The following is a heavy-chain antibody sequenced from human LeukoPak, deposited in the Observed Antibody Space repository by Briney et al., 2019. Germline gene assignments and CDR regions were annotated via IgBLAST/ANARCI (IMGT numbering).Heavy chain of an antibody. CDR3: ASGYYDSSGYYYALDY. D-gene: IGHD3-22*01. J-gene: IGHJ4*02. Sequence: GGSLRLSCAASGFTVSSNYMSWVRQAPGKGLEWVSVIYSGGSTYYADPVKGRFTISRDNSKNTLYLQMNSLRAEDTAVYYCASGYYDSSGYYYALDYWGQGTLVTVSS. V-gene: IGHV3-66*01. CDR2: IYSGGST. CDR1: GFTVSSNY.